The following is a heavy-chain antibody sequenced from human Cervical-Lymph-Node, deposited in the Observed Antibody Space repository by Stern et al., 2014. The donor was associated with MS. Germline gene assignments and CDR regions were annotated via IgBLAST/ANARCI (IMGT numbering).Heavy chain of an antibody. CDR3: ARDNGGWSVDS. CDR1: GYTFTSNK. CDR2: INPGGGNT. J-gene: IGHJ4*02. V-gene: IGHV1-46*01. Sequence: QVQLVESGAEVKKPGASVKVSCKAFGYTFTSNKMHWVRQAPGQGLEWMGIINPGGGNTRYAPKLQGRVTMTRDTSTSTVYMELTSLRSEDTAVYSCARDNGGWSVDSWGQGTLVIVSS. D-gene: IGHD6-19*01.